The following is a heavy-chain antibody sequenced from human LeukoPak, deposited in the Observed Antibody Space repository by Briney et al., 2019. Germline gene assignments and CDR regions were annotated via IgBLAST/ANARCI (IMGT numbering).Heavy chain of an antibody. J-gene: IGHJ1*01. CDR2: ISSGGGNT. CDR1: GFTFSSYA. D-gene: IGHD3-22*01. Sequence: GGSLRLSCAASGFTFSSYAMTWVRRAPGKGLEWVSTISSGGGNTYYADSVKGRFTISRDNSRNLLYLQMDSLRAEDTALYYCAKGLFDSSGYYYAEYFQHWGRGTLVTVSS. V-gene: IGHV3-23*01. CDR3: AKGLFDSSGYYYAEYFQH.